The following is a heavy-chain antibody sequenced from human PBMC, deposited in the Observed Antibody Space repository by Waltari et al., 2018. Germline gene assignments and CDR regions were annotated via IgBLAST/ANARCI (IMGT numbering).Heavy chain of an antibody. CDR1: GFTFSSYA. CDR3: AGDDYGSGSGYFDY. V-gene: IGHV3-30-3*01. Sequence: QVQLVESGGGVVQPGRSLRLSCAASGFTFSSYAMHWVRQAPGKGLEWLAVISYDGSNKYYADSVKGRFTISRDNSKNTLYLQMNSLRAEDTAVYYCAGDDYGSGSGYFDYWGQGTLVTVSS. J-gene: IGHJ4*02. CDR2: ISYDGSNK. D-gene: IGHD3-10*01.